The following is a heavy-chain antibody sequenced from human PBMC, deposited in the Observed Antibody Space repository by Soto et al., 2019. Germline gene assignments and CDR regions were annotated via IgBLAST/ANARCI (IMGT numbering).Heavy chain of an antibody. CDR3: ARDGIAAAGGKTRPLAPFDY. Sequence: QVQLVQSGAEVKKPGASVKVSCKASGYTFTSYGISWVRQAPGQGLEWMGWISAYNGNTNYAQKLQGRVTMTTDTFTSTAYMELRSLRSDDTAVYYCARDGIAAAGGKTRPLAPFDYWGQGTLVTVSS. CDR1: GYTFTSYG. J-gene: IGHJ4*02. CDR2: ISAYNGNT. D-gene: IGHD6-13*01. V-gene: IGHV1-18*01.